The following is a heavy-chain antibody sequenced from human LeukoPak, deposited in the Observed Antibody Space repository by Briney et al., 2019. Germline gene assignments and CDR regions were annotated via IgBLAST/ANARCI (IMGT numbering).Heavy chain of an antibody. V-gene: IGHV3-30*04. CDR1: GFTFSNCA. J-gene: IGHJ4*02. CDR2: ISNDGSRK. Sequence: GGSLRLSCAASGFTFSNCAMHWVRQAPGKGLEWVAVISNDGSRKYYADSVKGRFTISRDNSKNTLYLQMNSLRAEDTAVYYCVRNLAVAGTCFDSWGQGTLVTVSS. D-gene: IGHD6-19*01. CDR3: VRNLAVAGTCFDS.